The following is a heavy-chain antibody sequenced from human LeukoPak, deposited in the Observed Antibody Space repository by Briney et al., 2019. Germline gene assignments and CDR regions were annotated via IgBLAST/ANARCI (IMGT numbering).Heavy chain of an antibody. CDR1: GYTFTSYG. CDR3: ARELDPCSGGSCYSGVYFDY. D-gene: IGHD2-15*01. V-gene: IGHV1-18*01. J-gene: IGHJ4*02. Sequence: GASVKVSCKASGYTFTSYGISWVRQAPGQGLEWMGWISAYNGNTNYAQKFQGRVTMTRDTSISTAYMELSSLRSEDTAVYYCARELDPCSGGSCYSGVYFDYWGQGTLVTVSS. CDR2: ISAYNGNT.